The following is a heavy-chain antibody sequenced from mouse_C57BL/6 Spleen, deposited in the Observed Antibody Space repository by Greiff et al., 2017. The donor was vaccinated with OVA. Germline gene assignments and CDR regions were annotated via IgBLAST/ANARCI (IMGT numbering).Heavy chain of an antibody. CDR1: GYSFTGYY. CDR3: AKDDYGSSPYWYFDV. J-gene: IGHJ1*03. D-gene: IGHD1-1*01. V-gene: IGHV1-42*01. CDR2: INPSTGGT. Sequence: VQLKQSGPELVKPGASVKISCKASGYSFTGYYMNWVKQSPEKSLEWIGEINPSTGGTTYNQKFKAKATLTVDKSSSTAYMQLKSLRSEDSAVYYCAKDDYGSSPYWYFDVWGTGTTVTVSS.